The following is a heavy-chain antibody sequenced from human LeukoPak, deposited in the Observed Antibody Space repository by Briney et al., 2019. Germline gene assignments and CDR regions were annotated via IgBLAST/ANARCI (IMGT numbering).Heavy chain of an antibody. Sequence: PSETLSLTCTVSGGSISSSSYYWAWIRQPPGKGPGWIGSIHYSGSTHYNPSLNSRVTISVDTSKNQFSLELSSVTAADTAVYYCARRQGGWGGPHFDYWGQGTLVTVSS. V-gene: IGHV4-39*01. CDR2: IHYSGST. CDR3: ARRQGGWGGPHFDY. CDR1: GGSISSSSYY. J-gene: IGHJ4*02. D-gene: IGHD6-19*01.